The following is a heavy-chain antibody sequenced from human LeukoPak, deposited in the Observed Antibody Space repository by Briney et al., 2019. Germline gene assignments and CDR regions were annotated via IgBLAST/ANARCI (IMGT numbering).Heavy chain of an antibody. J-gene: IGHJ4*02. CDR2: IYTSGST. CDR3: ASSRAATLFGYSYGYQNY. CDR1: GGSISSYS. D-gene: IGHD5-18*01. Sequence: KPSETLSLTCTVSGGSISSYSWSWIRQPAGKGLEWIGRIYTSGSTNYNPSLKSRVTISVDTSKNQFSLKLSSVTAADTAVYYCASSRAATLFGYSYGYQNYWGQGTLVTVSS. V-gene: IGHV4-4*07.